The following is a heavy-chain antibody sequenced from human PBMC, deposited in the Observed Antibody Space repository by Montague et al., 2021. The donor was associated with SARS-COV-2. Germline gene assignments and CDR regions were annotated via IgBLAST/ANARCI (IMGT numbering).Heavy chain of an antibody. Sequence: TLSLTCTVSGGSIRSGSYYWSWIRQPAGKGLEWIGRFYTSGSTNYNPSLKGRVSISEDISKNQVSLRLTSVTAADTAVYYCARDRGGSYPLDYWGQGTLVTVSS. CDR3: ARDRGGSYPLDY. CDR2: FYTSGST. CDR1: GGSIRSGSYY. D-gene: IGHD1-26*01. J-gene: IGHJ4*02. V-gene: IGHV4-61*02.